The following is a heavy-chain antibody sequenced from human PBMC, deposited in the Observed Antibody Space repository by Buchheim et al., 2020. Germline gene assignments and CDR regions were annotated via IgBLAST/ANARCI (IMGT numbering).Heavy chain of an antibody. V-gene: IGHV3-23*01. D-gene: IGHD2-2*01. J-gene: IGHJ4*02. CDR3: AKFEASSSLSSGFDH. Sequence: EVQLLESGGGLVQPGGSLRLSCAASGFTFDDYSMSWVRQAPGKGLERVSGTTFSGGITDYADSVKGRFTISRDNFRNTLFLQMNSLRAEDTAVYYCAKFEASSSLSSGFDHWGQGTL. CDR2: TTFSGGIT. CDR1: GFTFDDYS.